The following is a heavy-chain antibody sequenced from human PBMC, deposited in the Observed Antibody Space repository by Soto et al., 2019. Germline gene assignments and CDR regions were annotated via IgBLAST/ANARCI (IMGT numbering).Heavy chain of an antibody. CDR1: GGSISSYY. V-gene: IGHV4-59*01. Sequence: SETLSLTCTVSGGSISSYYWSWIRQPPGKGLEWIGYIYYSGSTNYNPSLKSRVTISVDTSKNQFSLKLSSVTAADTAVYYCATDRGYSDFWSGYPNAFDIWGQGTMVTVSS. D-gene: IGHD3-3*01. J-gene: IGHJ3*02. CDR3: ATDRGYSDFWSGYPNAFDI. CDR2: IYYSGST.